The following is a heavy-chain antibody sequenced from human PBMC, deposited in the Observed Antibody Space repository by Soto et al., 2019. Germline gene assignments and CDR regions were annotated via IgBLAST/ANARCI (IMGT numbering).Heavy chain of an antibody. Sequence: LSLTCTVSGGSISSYCWSWIRQPPGKGLEWIGYIYYSGSTNYNPSLKSRVTISVDTSKNQFSLKLSSVTAADTAVYYCARASGYSYGYNWFDPWGQGTLVTVSS. V-gene: IGHV4-59*01. D-gene: IGHD5-18*01. CDR1: GGSISSYC. CDR2: IYYSGST. CDR3: ARASGYSYGYNWFDP. J-gene: IGHJ5*02.